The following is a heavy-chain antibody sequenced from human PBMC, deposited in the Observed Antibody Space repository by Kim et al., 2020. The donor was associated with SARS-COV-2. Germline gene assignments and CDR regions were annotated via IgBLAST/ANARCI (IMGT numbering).Heavy chain of an antibody. Sequence: GGSLRLSCAASGFTFSSYAMSWVRQAPGKGLEWVSAISGSGGSTYYADSVKGRFTISRDNSKNTLYLQMNSLRAEDTAVYYCAKEGAMVRGVITSFDYWGQGTLVTVSS. D-gene: IGHD3-10*01. CDR3: AKEGAMVRGVITSFDY. CDR1: GFTFSSYA. V-gene: IGHV3-23*01. J-gene: IGHJ4*02. CDR2: ISGSGGST.